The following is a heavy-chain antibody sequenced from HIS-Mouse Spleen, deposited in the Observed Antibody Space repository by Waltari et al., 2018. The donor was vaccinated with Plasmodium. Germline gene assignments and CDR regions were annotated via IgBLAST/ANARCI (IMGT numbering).Heavy chain of an antibody. J-gene: IGHJ4*02. CDR3: ARDRITGTSYFDY. CDR1: GGSISRSIYY. D-gene: IGHD1-7*01. Sequence: QLQLQASGPGLVKPSETLSLTCTVSGGSISRSIYYWGWIRQPPGQGLEWIGSIYYSGSTYYNPSLKSRVTISVDTSKNQFSLKLSSVTAADTAVYYCARDRITGTSYFDYWGQGTLVTVSS. CDR2: IYYSGST. V-gene: IGHV4-39*07.